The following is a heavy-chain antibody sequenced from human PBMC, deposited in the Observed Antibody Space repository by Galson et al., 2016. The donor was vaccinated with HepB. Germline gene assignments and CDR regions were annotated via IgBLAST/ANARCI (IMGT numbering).Heavy chain of an antibody. CDR3: AARYGEFLMVFDY. V-gene: IGHV3-23*01. CDR2: ISGSGTNT. Sequence: SLRLSCAASGFTFSNYVMNWVRQAPGKGLEWVSAISGSGTNTYYEDSVKGRFTISRDNSKNTLFLQMNSLRAEDTAVYYCAARYGEFLMVFDYWGQGTLVTVSS. D-gene: IGHD3-10*01. CDR1: GFTFSNYV. J-gene: IGHJ4*02.